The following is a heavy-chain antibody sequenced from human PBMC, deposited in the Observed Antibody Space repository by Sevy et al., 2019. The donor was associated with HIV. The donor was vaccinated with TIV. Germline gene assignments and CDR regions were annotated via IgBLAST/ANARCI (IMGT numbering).Heavy chain of an antibody. CDR2: FDPEDGER. V-gene: IGHV1-24*01. Sequence: ASVKVSCKVSGYTLTDFSMHWVRQAPGKGLEWMGRFDPEDGERIYAQKFEGRVTMTEDTSTDTADMELSSLGSEDTAVYYCATDRDYYGSGRIFDYWGQGTLVTVSS. CDR3: ATDRDYYGSGRIFDY. D-gene: IGHD3-10*01. CDR1: GYTLTDFS. J-gene: IGHJ4*02.